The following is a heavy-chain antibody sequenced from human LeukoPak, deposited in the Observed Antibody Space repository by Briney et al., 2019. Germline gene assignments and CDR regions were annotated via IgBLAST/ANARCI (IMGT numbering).Heavy chain of an antibody. D-gene: IGHD6-13*01. CDR1: GYTFTGYY. Sequence: ASVKVSCKASGYTFTGYYMHWVRQAPGQGLEWMGWINTNTGNPTYAQGFTGRFVFSLDTSVSTAYLQISSLKAEDTAVYYCASIYIAAAGTNEDAFDIWGQGTMVTVSS. CDR3: ASIYIAAAGTNEDAFDI. V-gene: IGHV7-4-1*02. J-gene: IGHJ3*02. CDR2: INTNTGNP.